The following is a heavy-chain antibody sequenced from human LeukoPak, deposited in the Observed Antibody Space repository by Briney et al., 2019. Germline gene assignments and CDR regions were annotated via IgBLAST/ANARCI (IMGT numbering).Heavy chain of an antibody. J-gene: IGHJ6*02. CDR2: INSDGSST. V-gene: IGHV3-74*01. CDR1: GFTFSSYW. D-gene: IGHD4-17*01. Sequence: GGSLRLSCAASGFTFSSYWMSWVRQAPGKGLVWISRINSDGSSTSYADFVKGRFTISRDNAKNTLYLQMNTLRAEDTAVYYCAKGMTTVTYYYYYGMDVWGQGTTVTVSS. CDR3: AKGMTTVTYYYYYGMDV.